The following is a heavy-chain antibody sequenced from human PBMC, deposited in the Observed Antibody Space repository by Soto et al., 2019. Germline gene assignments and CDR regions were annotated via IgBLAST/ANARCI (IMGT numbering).Heavy chain of an antibody. Sequence: QVQLVESGGGVVQPGRSLRLSCAASGFTFSSYAMHWVRQAPGKGLEWVAVISYDGSNKYYADSVKGRFTISRDNSKNTLYLQMNSLRAEDTAVYYCAREISGAFDYWGQGPLVTVSS. J-gene: IGHJ4*02. D-gene: IGHD6-19*01. CDR2: ISYDGSNK. V-gene: IGHV3-30-3*01. CDR1: GFTFSSYA. CDR3: AREISGAFDY.